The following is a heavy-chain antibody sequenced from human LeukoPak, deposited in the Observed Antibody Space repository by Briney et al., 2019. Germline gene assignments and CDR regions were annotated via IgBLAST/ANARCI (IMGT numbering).Heavy chain of an antibody. J-gene: IGHJ4*02. Sequence: GGSLRLSCAASGFTFSSYAMHWVRQAPGKGLEWVAVISYDGSNKYYADSVKGRFTISRDNSKNTLYLQMNSLRAEDTAVYYCARFRRYYYDSSGYLGSYFDYWGQGTLVTVSS. CDR2: ISYDGSNK. CDR1: GFTFSSYA. V-gene: IGHV3-30*14. D-gene: IGHD3-22*01. CDR3: ARFRRYYYDSSGYLGSYFDY.